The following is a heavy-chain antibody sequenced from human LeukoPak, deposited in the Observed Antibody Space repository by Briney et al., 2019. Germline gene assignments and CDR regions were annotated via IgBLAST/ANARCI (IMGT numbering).Heavy chain of an antibody. V-gene: IGHV4-4*07. D-gene: IGHD3-10*01. CDR1: GGSISSYY. CDR2: IYNSGST. CDR3: ARGRRYYGSGSYRADDAFDI. Sequence: SETLSLTCTASGGSISSYYWSWIRQPPGKGLEWIGRIYNSGSTNYNPSLKSRVTMSVDTSKNQFSLQLSSVTAADTAVYYCARGRRYYGSGSYRADDAFDIWGQGTMVTVSS. J-gene: IGHJ3*02.